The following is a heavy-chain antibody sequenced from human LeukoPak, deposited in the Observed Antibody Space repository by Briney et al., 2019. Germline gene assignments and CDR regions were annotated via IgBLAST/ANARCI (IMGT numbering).Heavy chain of an antibody. V-gene: IGHV1-2*02. J-gene: IGHJ4*02. CDR1: GYTFTGHY. CDR2: INPNSGGT. D-gene: IGHD1-26*01. Sequence: GASVKVSCKASGYTFTGHYMHWVRQAPGQGLEWMGWINPNSGGTDYAQKFQGRVTMTRDTSISTAYMELSRLRADDTAIYYCARAGGGSYYLGVNFDYWGQGTLVTVSS. CDR3: ARAGGGSYYLGVNFDY.